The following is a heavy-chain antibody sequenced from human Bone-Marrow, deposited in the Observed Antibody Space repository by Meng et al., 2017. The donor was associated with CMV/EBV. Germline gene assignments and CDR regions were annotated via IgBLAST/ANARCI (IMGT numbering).Heavy chain of an antibody. D-gene: IGHD3-10*01. CDR1: GFTFSSYW. CDR3: ARGGRETYYYGSGSSDLFDY. V-gene: IGHV3-74*01. CDR2: INSDGSST. J-gene: IGHJ4*02. Sequence: GESLKISRAASGFTFSSYWMHWVRQAPGKGLVWVSRINSDGSSTSYADSVMGRFTISRDNAKNTLYLQMNSLRAEDTAVYYCARGGRETYYYGSGSSDLFDYWGQGTLVSVAS.